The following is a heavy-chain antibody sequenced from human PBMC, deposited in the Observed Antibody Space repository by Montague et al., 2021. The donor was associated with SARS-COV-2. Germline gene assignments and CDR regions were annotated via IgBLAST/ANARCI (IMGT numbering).Heavy chain of an antibody. V-gene: IGHV3-7*01. CDR1: GFTFSFYW. CDR3: ARGGQYYDFWSDFPDY. Sequence: FRSLSWAASGFTFSFYWMSWVRQAPGKGLEWVASIKQDGSEKYYVDSVKGRFSISRDNAKNSLSLQMNSLRAEEMAVYYCARGGQYYDFWSDFPDYWGQGTLVTVSS. D-gene: IGHD3-3*01. CDR2: IKQDGSEK. J-gene: IGHJ4*02.